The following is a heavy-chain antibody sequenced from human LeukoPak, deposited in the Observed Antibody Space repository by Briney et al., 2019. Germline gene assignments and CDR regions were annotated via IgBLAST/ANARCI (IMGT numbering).Heavy chain of an antibody. Sequence: GGSLRLSCAASGFTFISYWMSWVRQAPGKGLKGVANIKQDGSEKYYVDSVKGRFTISRDNAKNSLYLQMNSLRAEDTALYYCASGRQLGYWGQGTLVTVSS. CDR3: ASGRQLGY. D-gene: IGHD3-16*01. V-gene: IGHV3-7*01. J-gene: IGHJ4*02. CDR2: IKQDGSEK. CDR1: GFTFISYW.